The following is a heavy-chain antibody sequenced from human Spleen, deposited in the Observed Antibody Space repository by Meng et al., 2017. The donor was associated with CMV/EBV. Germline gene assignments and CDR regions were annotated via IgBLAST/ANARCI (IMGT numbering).Heavy chain of an antibody. J-gene: IGHJ4*02. CDR1: GGSISSGGYY. CDR2: IYYSGST. Sequence: CPVSGGSISSGGYYWSWIRQHPGKGLEWIGYIYYSGSTYYNPSLKSRVTISVDTSKNQFSLKLSSVTAADTAVYYCARERRDGYNFDYWGQGTLVTVSS. CDR3: ARERRDGYNFDY. D-gene: IGHD5-24*01. V-gene: IGHV4-31*03.